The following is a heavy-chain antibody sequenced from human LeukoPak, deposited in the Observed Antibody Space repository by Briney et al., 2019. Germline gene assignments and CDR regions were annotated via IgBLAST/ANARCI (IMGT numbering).Heavy chain of an antibody. Sequence: GGSLRLSCAASGFTFSSYAMSWVRQAPGKGLEWVSAISGSGGSTYYADSVKGRFTISRDNAKNSLYLQMNSLRAEDTALYYCAGLDDILTGYSNWGQGTLVTVSS. CDR1: GFTFSSYA. J-gene: IGHJ4*02. CDR2: ISGSGGST. D-gene: IGHD3-9*01. CDR3: AGLDDILTGYSN. V-gene: IGHV3-23*01.